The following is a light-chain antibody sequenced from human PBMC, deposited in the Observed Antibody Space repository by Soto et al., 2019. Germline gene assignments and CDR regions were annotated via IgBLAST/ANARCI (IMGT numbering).Light chain of an antibody. CDR2: EVS. CDR1: SSDVGGYNY. V-gene: IGLV2-14*01. J-gene: IGLJ1*01. Sequence: QSVLTQPASVSGSPGQSITISCTGTSSDVGGYNYVSWYQQHPGKAPKLMIYEVSNRPSGVSNRFSGSKSGNTASLTISGLQAEDEAEYSCSSYTSRSTNYVFGTGTKLTVL. CDR3: SSYTSRSTNYV.